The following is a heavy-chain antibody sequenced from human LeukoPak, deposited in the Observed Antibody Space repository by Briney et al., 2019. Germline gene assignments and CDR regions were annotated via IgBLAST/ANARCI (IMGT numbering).Heavy chain of an antibody. CDR2: INPNSGGA. D-gene: IGHD6-19*01. J-gene: IGHJ4*02. V-gene: IGHV1-2*02. CDR3: ARDGRSSGWPEY. Sequence: ASVKVSCKASGYTFTGNYMHWVRQAPGQGLAWMGWINPNSGGANYAQKFQGRVTMTRDTSISTAYMELSRLRSDDTAVYYCARDGRSSGWPEYWGQGTLVTVSS. CDR1: GYTFTGNY.